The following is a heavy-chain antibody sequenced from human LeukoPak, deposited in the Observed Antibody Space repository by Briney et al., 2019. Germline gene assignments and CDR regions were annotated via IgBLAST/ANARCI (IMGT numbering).Heavy chain of an antibody. CDR1: GFTFSSYS. V-gene: IGHV3-21*01. CDR2: ISSSSSYI. D-gene: IGHD1-26*01. CDR3: ARDFGSYWFDP. Sequence: GGSLRLSCAASGFTFSSYSMKWVRQAPGKGLEWVSSISSSSSYIYYADSVKGRFTISRDNAKNSLYLQMNSLRAEDTAVYYCARDFGSYWFDPWGQGTLVTVSS. J-gene: IGHJ5*02.